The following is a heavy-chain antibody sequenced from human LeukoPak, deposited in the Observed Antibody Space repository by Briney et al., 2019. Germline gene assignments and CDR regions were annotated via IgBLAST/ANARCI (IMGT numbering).Heavy chain of an antibody. Sequence: PGGSLRLSCAASGFTFSSYAMSWVRQAPGKGLEWVSAISGSGGSTYYADSVKGRFTISRDNSKNTLYLQMNSLRAEDTAVYYCAKSAGGYYDSSGYYYGFWGQGTLVTVSS. V-gene: IGHV3-23*01. J-gene: IGHJ4*02. D-gene: IGHD3-22*01. CDR1: GFTFSSYA. CDR3: AKSAGGYYDSSGYYYGF. CDR2: ISGSGGST.